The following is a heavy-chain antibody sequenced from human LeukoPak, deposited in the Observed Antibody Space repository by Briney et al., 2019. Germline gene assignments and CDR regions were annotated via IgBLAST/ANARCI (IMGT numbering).Heavy chain of an antibody. Sequence: GGSLRLSCAASRFTFSSYGMHWVRQAPGKGLEWVAFIRYDGSNKYYADSVKGRFTISRDNSKNTLYLQMNSLRAEDTAVYYCAKDFFHYYDSSGFPEFDPWGQGTLVTVSS. J-gene: IGHJ5*02. CDR2: IRYDGSNK. CDR1: RFTFSSYG. D-gene: IGHD3-22*01. CDR3: AKDFFHYYDSSGFPEFDP. V-gene: IGHV3-30*02.